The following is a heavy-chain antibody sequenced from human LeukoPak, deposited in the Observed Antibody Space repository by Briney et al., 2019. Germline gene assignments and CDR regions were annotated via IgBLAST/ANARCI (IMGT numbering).Heavy chain of an antibody. CDR1: GFTFSSYA. Sequence: GGSLRLSCAASGFTFSSYAMSWVRQAPGKGLEWVSAISGSGGSTYYADSVKGQFTISRDNSKNTLYLQMNSLRAEDTAVYYCAKDSGYCSSTSCPYNWFDPWGQGTLVTVSS. J-gene: IGHJ5*02. V-gene: IGHV3-23*01. D-gene: IGHD2-2*01. CDR2: ISGSGGST. CDR3: AKDSGYCSSTSCPYNWFDP.